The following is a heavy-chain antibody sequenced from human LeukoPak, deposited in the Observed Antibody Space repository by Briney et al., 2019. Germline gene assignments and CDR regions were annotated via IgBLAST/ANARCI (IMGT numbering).Heavy chain of an antibody. CDR1: GFTFSTYS. CDR2: TDGSSKST. Sequence: AGGSLRLSCAASGFTFSTYSMNWGRQAPGKGLVWVSGTDGSSKSTTYADSVKGRFTISRDNAKNTLYLQLNNLRAEDTAVYYCARGKYYGMDVWGQGTTVTVSS. J-gene: IGHJ6*02. CDR3: ARGKYYGMDV. V-gene: IGHV3-74*03.